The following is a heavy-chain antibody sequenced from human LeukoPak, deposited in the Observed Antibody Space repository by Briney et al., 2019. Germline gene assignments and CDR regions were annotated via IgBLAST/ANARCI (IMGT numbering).Heavy chain of an antibody. D-gene: IGHD6-19*01. CDR1: GFTVSSNY. Sequence: GGSLRLSCAASGFTVSSNYMSWVRQAPGKGLEWVSVIYSGGSTYYADSVKGRFTISRDNSKNTLYLQMNSLRAEDTAVYYCARVLAVAGAPFDYWGQGTLVTVSS. V-gene: IGHV3-66*01. J-gene: IGHJ4*02. CDR3: ARVLAVAGAPFDY. CDR2: IYSGGST.